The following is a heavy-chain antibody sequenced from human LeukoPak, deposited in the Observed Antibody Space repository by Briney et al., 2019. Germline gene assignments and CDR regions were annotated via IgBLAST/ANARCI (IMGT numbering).Heavy chain of an antibody. CDR3: ARRRRDGYIYEFRY. Sequence: ASVKVSCKASGYTFTSYDINWVRQAPGQGLEWMGWMNPNSGNTVYAQKFQGRVTITRNTSISTAYMELSSLRSEDKAVYYCARRRRDGYIYEFRYWGQGTLVTVSS. CDR2: MNPNSGNT. CDR1: GYTFTSYD. V-gene: IGHV1-8*03. J-gene: IGHJ4*02. D-gene: IGHD5-24*01.